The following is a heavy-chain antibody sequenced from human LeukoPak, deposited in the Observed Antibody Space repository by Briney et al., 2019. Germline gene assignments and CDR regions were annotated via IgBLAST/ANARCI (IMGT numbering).Heavy chain of an antibody. V-gene: IGHV1-69*13. J-gene: IGHJ6*02. Sequence: SVKVSCKASGGTFSSYAISWVRQAPGQGLEWMGGIIPIFGTANYAQKFQGRVTISADESTSTAYMELSSLRSEDTAVYYCARATIFGVVISPGYYYYGMDVWGQGTTVTVSS. D-gene: IGHD3-3*01. CDR3: ARATIFGVVISPGYYYYGMDV. CDR2: IIPIFGTA. CDR1: GGTFSSYA.